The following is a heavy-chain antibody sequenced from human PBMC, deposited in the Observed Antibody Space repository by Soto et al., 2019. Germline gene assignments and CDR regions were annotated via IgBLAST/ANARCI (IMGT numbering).Heavy chain of an antibody. J-gene: IGHJ5*02. V-gene: IGHV3-33*01. D-gene: IGHD2-2*01. CDR2: IWYDGSNK. Sequence: GGSLRLSCAASGFTFSSYGMHWVRQAPGKGLEWVAVIWYDGSNKYYADSVKGRFTISRDNSKNTLYLQMNSLRAEDTAVYYCARWGYCSSTSCYYGHWFDPWGQGTLVTVSS. CDR3: ARWGYCSSTSCYYGHWFDP. CDR1: GFTFSSYG.